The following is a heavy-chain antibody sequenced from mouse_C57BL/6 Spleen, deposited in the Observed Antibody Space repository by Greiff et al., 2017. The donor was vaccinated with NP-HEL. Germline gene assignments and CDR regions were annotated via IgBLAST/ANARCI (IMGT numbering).Heavy chain of an antibody. Sequence: SGAELVRPGASVKLSCTASGFTFKDDYMHWVKQRPEQGLEWIGWIDPENGDTEYASKFQGKATITADTSSNTAYLQLSSLTSEDTAVYYCTNGNYFDVWGTGTTVTVSS. J-gene: IGHJ1*03. CDR3: TNGNYFDV. CDR1: GFTFKDDY. D-gene: IGHD2-1*01. CDR2: IDPENGDT. V-gene: IGHV14-4*01.